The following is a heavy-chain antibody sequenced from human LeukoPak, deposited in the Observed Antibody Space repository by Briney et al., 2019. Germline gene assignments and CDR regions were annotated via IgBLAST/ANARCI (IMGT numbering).Heavy chain of an antibody. Sequence: SETLSLTCIIAGGSITSYYWTWIRQPAGKGLEWIGRFYSSGITNYNPSLKSRVTLSVDTSKNQFSLRLTSVTAADTAVYYCARGENYGGSGNHYIHWGQGTLVTVSS. V-gene: IGHV4-4*07. J-gene: IGHJ4*02. CDR1: GGSITSYY. D-gene: IGHD3-10*01. CDR3: ARGENYGGSGNHYIH. CDR2: FYSSGIT.